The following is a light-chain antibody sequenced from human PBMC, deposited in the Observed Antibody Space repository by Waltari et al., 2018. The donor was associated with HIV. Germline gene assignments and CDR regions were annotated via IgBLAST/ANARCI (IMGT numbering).Light chain of an antibody. V-gene: IGLV1-44*01. CDR3: ATWDASLSGPV. J-gene: IGLJ2*01. CDR1: SSHIGRYT. Sequence: QSELTQPPSASGTPGQRVTISCSGSSSHIGRYTVNWYQQLPGTAPKLLIYANHQRPSGVPDRFSGSQSDTSASLAIGGLQSEDEADYYCATWDASLSGPVFGGGTKLTVL. CDR2: ANH.